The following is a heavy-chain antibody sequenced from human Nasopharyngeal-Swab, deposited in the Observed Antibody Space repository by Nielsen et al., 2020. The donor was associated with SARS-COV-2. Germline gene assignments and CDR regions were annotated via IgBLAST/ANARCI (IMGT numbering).Heavy chain of an antibody. CDR2: IYYSGST. D-gene: IGHD1-26*01. V-gene: IGHV4-39*01. Sequence: SEPLSPTCIVSLGPTSSSSYYWGWIRQPPGKGLEWIGSIYYSGSTYYNPSLKSRVTISVDTSKNQFSLKLSSVTAADTAVYYCAKSGSYQTIYFDYWGQGTLVTVSS. CDR3: AKSGSYQTIYFDY. J-gene: IGHJ4*02. CDR1: LGPTSSSSYY.